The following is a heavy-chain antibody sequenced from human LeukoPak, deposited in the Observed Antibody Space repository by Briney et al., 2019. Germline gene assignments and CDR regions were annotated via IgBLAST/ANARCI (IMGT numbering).Heavy chain of an antibody. Sequence: SETLSLTCAVYGGSFSGYYWSWIRQPPGKGLEWIGEINHSGSTNYNPSLKSRVTISVDTSKNQFSLKLSSVTAADTAVYYCARATANPYYYGSGSYYPVYYFDYWGQGTLVTVSS. V-gene: IGHV4-34*01. J-gene: IGHJ4*02. D-gene: IGHD3-10*01. CDR2: INHSGST. CDR3: ARATANPYYYGSGSYYPVYYFDY. CDR1: GGSFSGYY.